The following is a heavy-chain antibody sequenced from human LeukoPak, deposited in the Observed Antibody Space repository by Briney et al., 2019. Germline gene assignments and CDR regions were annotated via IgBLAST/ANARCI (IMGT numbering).Heavy chain of an antibody. CDR2: IILKFGTT. J-gene: IGHJ4*02. Sequence: VASVKVSCKTSGDTFSNDAISWVRQAPGQGPEWVGDIILKFGTTNYAQKFRGRVSITTDDSTTTAYMELSRLKSDDTAVYYCARRSRQPRHAYFDYWGLGTLVTVSS. D-gene: IGHD1-1*01. CDR1: GDTFSNDA. V-gene: IGHV1-69*05. CDR3: ARRSRQPRHAYFDY.